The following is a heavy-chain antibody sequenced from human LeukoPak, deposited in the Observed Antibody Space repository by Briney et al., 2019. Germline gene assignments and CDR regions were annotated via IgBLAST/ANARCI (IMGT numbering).Heavy chain of an antibody. D-gene: IGHD2-15*01. CDR1: GYTYSSYW. J-gene: IGHJ3*02. V-gene: IGHV3-74*01. CDR3: ARIAWDTFDI. Sequence: GGSLRLYCAASGYTYSSYWMHWVRQAPGKGLVWVSRVKNEGSSTNYADSVKGRFTITRDNTKNTLYLQMNSLRAEDTAVYYCARIAWDTFDIWGQGTMVTVSS. CDR2: VKNEGSST.